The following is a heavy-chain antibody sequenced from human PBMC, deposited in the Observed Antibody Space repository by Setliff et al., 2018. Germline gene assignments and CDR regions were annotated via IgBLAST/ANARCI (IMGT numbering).Heavy chain of an antibody. Sequence: GASVKVSCKASGYTLTNYGISWVRQAPGQGLEWMGWISASNGNTNSAQKLQGRVTMTTDTSTSTAYMELRSLRSDDTAVYYCARDSPTVVTHIRAFDIWGQGTMVTVSS. D-gene: IGHD4-17*01. V-gene: IGHV1-18*01. J-gene: IGHJ3*02. CDR1: GYTLTNYG. CDR3: ARDSPTVVTHIRAFDI. CDR2: ISASNGNT.